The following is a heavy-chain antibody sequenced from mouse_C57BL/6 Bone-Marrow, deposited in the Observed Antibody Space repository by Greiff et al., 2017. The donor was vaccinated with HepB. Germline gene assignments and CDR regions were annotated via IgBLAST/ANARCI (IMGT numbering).Heavy chain of an antibody. CDR2: ISDGGSYT. J-gene: IGHJ2*01. CDR1: GFTFSSYA. CDR3: ARGPMITTVVEGYFDY. V-gene: IGHV5-4*03. Sequence: EVKLVESGGGLVKPGGSLKLSCAASGFTFSSYAMSWVRQTPEKRVEWVATISDGGSYTYYPDNVKGRFTISRDNAKNNLYLQMSHLKSEDTAMYYCARGPMITTVVEGYFDYWGQGTTPTVSS. D-gene: IGHD1-1*01.